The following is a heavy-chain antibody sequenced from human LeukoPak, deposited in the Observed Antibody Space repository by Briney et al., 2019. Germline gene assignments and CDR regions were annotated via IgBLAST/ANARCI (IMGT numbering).Heavy chain of an antibody. CDR2: INSDGSST. CDR3: ARPRGPRSTVTTPAPFDY. D-gene: IGHD4-17*01. J-gene: IGHJ4*02. Sequence: TGGSLRLSSAASGFSFSTYLMHWVRQAPGKGLVWVSCINSDGSSTSYADSVKGRFSISRDNTKNTLYLQMNSLRADDTAVYYCARPRGPRSTVTTPAPFDYWGQGTLVTDCS. V-gene: IGHV3-74*01. CDR1: GFSFSTYL.